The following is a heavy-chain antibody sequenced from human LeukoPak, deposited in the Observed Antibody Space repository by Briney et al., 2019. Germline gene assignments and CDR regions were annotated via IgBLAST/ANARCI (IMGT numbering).Heavy chain of an antibody. CDR3: ARDPPDPYYYDSSGYFGRMQPHHDY. D-gene: IGHD3-22*01. V-gene: IGHV1-18*01. CDR1: GYTFTSYG. Sequence: GASVKVSCKASGYTFTSYGISWVRQAPGQGLEWMGWISAYNGNTNYAQKLQGRVTMTTDTSTSTAYMELRSLRSDDTAVYYCARDPPDPYYYDSSGYFGRMQPHHDYWGQGTLVTVSS. CDR2: ISAYNGNT. J-gene: IGHJ4*02.